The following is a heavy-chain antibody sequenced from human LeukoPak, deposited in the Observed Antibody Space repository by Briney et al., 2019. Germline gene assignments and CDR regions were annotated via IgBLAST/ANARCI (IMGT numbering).Heavy chain of an antibody. V-gene: IGHV4-59*01. Sequence: SETLSLTCTVSGGSISSYYWSWIRQPPGKGLEWIGYIYYSGSTNYNPSLKSRVTISVDTSKNQFSLKLSSVTAADTAVYYCARELSDAGSGRLNWFDPWGQGTLVTVSS. D-gene: IGHD3-10*01. CDR2: IYYSGST. CDR3: ARELSDAGSGRLNWFDP. J-gene: IGHJ5*02. CDR1: GGSISSYY.